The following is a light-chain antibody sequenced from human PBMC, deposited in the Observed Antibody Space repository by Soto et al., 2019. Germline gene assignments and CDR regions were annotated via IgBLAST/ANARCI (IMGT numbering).Light chain of an antibody. Sequence: EIVMTQSPATLSVSPGERATLSCRASQSVSSNLAWYQQKPGQAPRLLIYGASTRATGIPARFSGSGSGTEFTLTISSLQSEDFATYYCQQYDSYSPTFGQGTRVEFK. CDR1: QSVSSN. J-gene: IGKJ1*01. CDR2: GAS. CDR3: QQYDSYSPT. V-gene: IGKV3-15*01.